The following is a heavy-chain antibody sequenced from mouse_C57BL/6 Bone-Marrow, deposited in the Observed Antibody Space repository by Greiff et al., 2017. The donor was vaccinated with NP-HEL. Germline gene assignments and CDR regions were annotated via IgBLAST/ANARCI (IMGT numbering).Heavy chain of an antibody. J-gene: IGHJ3*01. V-gene: IGHV1-69*01. Sequence: QVQLQQPGAELVMPGASVKLSCKASGYTFTSYWMHWVKQRPGQGLEWIGEIDPSDSYTNYNQKFKGKSTLTVDKSSSTAYMQLSSLTSEDSAVYYCGRWGDSSGWPFAYWGQGTLVTVSA. D-gene: IGHD3-2*02. CDR2: IDPSDSYT. CDR1: GYTFTSYW. CDR3: GRWGDSSGWPFAY.